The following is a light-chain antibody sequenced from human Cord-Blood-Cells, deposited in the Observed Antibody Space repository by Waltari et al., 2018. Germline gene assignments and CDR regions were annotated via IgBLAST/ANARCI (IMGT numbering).Light chain of an antibody. CDR3: QQLNSYPYS. CDR2: AAS. V-gene: IGKV1-9*01. Sequence: DIQLTQSPSFLSASVGDRVTITCRASQGISSYLAWYQQKPGKAPKLLIYAASTLQSGGPSRFSGSGSGTEFPLTISSLQPEDFANYYCQQLNSYPYSFGQGTKLEIK. J-gene: IGKJ2*03. CDR1: QGISSY.